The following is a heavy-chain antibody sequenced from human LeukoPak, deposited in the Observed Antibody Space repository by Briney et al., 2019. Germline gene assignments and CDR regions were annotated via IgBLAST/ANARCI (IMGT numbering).Heavy chain of an antibody. J-gene: IGHJ4*02. CDR3: ASDSGGYYDSRNAAFDY. CDR2: ISSSSSYI. CDR1: GFTFSSYS. D-gene: IGHD3-22*01. Sequence: PGGSLRLSCAASGFTFSSYSMNWVRQAPGKGLEWVSSISSSSSYIYYADSVKGRFTISRDNPKNSLYLQMNSLRAEDTAVYYCASDSGGYYDSRNAAFDYWGQGTLVTASS. V-gene: IGHV3-21*01.